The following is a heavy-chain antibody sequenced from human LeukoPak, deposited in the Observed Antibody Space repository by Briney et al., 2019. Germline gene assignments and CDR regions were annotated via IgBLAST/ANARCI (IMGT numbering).Heavy chain of an antibody. CDR1: GFTFGDHW. J-gene: IGHJ4*02. D-gene: IGHD1-20*01. V-gene: IGHV3-7*01. CDR2: IKRDGTET. Sequence: EGSLRLSCVVSGFTFGDHWMSWVRQAPGKGLEWVASIKRDGTETSYVDSVRGRFTISRDNANRSVFLQMNSLRAEDTAVYYCARDPGMTDYFFDYWGQGTLVTVAS. CDR3: ARDPGMTDYFFDY.